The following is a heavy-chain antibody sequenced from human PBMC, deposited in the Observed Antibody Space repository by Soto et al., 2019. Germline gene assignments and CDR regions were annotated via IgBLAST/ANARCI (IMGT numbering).Heavy chain of an antibody. CDR3: ARDRVDSGYTESFQH. J-gene: IGHJ1*01. D-gene: IGHD3-22*01. Sequence: EVQLVESGGGLIQPGGSLRLSCAASGFTVSRNYMNWVRQAPGKGLEWVSVIYSGGSTYYADSVKGRFTIPGDNSKNTLELQMNSPRAEDTAVYYCARDRVDSGYTESFQHWCQGTLVTVSS. V-gene: IGHV3-53*01. CDR1: GFTVSRNY. CDR2: IYSGGST.